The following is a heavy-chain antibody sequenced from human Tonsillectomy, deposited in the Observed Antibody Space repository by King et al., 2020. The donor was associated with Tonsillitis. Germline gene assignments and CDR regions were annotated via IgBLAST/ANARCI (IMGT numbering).Heavy chain of an antibody. D-gene: IGHD3-22*01. J-gene: IGHJ4*02. Sequence: VQLVESGAEVKKPGASVKVSCKASGYTFTSYYVHWVRQAPGQGLEWMGLINPSGGSTSYAQKFQGRVIMTRDTSTSTVYMELSSLRSEDTAVYYWARTYYYDRSGYYFGYWGQGTLVTVSS. CDR1: GYTFTSYY. CDR3: ARTYYYDRSGYYFGY. V-gene: IGHV1-46*01. CDR2: INPSGGST.